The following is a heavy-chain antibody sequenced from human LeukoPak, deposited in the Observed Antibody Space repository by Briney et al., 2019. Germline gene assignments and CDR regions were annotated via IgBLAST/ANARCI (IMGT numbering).Heavy chain of an antibody. D-gene: IGHD6-6*01. V-gene: IGHV1-18*01. CDR1: GYTFTSYG. J-gene: IGHJ4*02. Sequence: ASVKVSCKTSGYTFTSYGISWVRQAPGQGLEWMGWIGGYNGNTNYAQKFQGRVTMTTDTSTSTAYMELRSLRSDDTAVYYCTRDDIATRYFDYWGQGTLVTVSS. CDR3: TRDDIATRYFDY. CDR2: IGGYNGNT.